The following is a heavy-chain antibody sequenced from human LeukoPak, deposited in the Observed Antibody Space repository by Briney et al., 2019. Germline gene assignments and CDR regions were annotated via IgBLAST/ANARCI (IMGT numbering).Heavy chain of an antibody. D-gene: IGHD4-17*01. CDR1: GYTFTNFG. J-gene: IGHJ4*02. CDR2: ISAYNGNT. Sequence: ASVKVSCKASGYTFTNFGISWVRLAPGQGLEWMGWISAYNGNTNYAQRLQGRVTMTTDTSTSTAYMELRSLRSDDTAVYYCARDRDYGDYNTQDLFVYWGQGTLVTVSS. V-gene: IGHV1-18*01. CDR3: ARDRDYGDYNTQDLFVY.